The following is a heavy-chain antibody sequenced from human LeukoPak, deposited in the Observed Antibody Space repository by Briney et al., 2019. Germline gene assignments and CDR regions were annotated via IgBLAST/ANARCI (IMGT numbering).Heavy chain of an antibody. Sequence: SGGSLRLSCAASGFTVDDYGLHWVRQVPGKGLEWVSGFSWNSGTIGYADSVKGRFAISRDSAKNSLFLEMNSLRAEDTAIYYCAKAEQQLANYGMYVWGQGTTVTVSS. D-gene: IGHD6-13*01. CDR3: AKAEQQLANYGMYV. CDR2: FSWNSGTI. J-gene: IGHJ6*02. V-gene: IGHV3-9*01. CDR1: GFTVDDYG.